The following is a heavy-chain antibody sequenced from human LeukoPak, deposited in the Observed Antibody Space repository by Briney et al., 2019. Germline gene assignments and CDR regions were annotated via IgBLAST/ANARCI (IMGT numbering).Heavy chain of an antibody. Sequence: SETLSLTCTVSGGSISNSNYYWGWIRQPPGKGLEWIGTIYYSGSAFYNPSLKSRVTISVDTSKNQFSLRLSSVTATDTALYYCARHPDYYYYMDVWGKGTTVTISS. CDR2: IYYSGSA. V-gene: IGHV4-39*01. J-gene: IGHJ6*03. CDR3: ARHPDYYYYMDV. CDR1: GGSISNSNYY.